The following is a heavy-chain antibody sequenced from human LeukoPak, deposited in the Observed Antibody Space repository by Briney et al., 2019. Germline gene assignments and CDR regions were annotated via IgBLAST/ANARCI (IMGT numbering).Heavy chain of an antibody. Sequence: GGSLRLSCAASGFSFSRYTMDWVRQAPGKGLEWVSFTDTSGNYIYYEDSVKGRFTISRDNAILFLQMNGLRAEDTAVYYCARGRSITLLRGVAMSDGFDIWGQGAMVAVSS. CDR3: ARGRSITLLRGVAMSDGFDI. D-gene: IGHD3-10*01. CDR1: GFSFSRYT. CDR2: TDTSGNYI. V-gene: IGHV3-21*01. J-gene: IGHJ3*02.